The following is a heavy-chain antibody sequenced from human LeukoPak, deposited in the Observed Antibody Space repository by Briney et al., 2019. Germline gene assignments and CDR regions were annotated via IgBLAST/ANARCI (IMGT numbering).Heavy chain of an antibody. CDR1: GGSISRGCYY. Sequence: PSQTLSLTCTVSGGSISRGCYYWSWTRQHPGKGLEWIGYIYYSGSTYYNPPLKSRVTISVDTSKNQFSLKLSSVTAADTAVYYRARGSRLLWFGELLTAANWFDPWGQGTLVTVSS. D-gene: IGHD3-10*01. CDR2: IYYSGST. V-gene: IGHV4-31*03. CDR3: ARGSRLLWFGELLTAANWFDP. J-gene: IGHJ5*02.